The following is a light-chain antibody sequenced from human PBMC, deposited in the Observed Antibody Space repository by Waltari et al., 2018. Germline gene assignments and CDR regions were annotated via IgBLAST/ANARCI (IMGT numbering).Light chain of an antibody. Sequence: SVLTQPPSASGTPGQRLTISCFGSSSNIGPNLVNWYQQFPGTAPTPLIYTDDQRPSGVSGRFSGSRSGTSASLAISGLQSEDEADYYCSAWDDRLNAYVFGTGTKVTVL. CDR1: SSNIGPNL. CDR2: TDD. V-gene: IGLV1-44*01. CDR3: SAWDDRLNAYV. J-gene: IGLJ1*01.